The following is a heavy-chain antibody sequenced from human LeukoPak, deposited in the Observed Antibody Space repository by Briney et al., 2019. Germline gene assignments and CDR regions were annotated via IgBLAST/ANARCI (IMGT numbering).Heavy chain of an antibody. CDR1: GFIFSSYT. D-gene: IGHD2-21*02. Sequence: GGSLRLSRAASGFIFSSYTMNWVRQAPGKGLEWVSIISSSSSYIYYADSVKGRFTISRDNAKNALYLQMNSLRVEDTAVYYCARDGRCGGDCYASWGQGTLVTVSS. CDR3: ARDGRCGGDCYAS. V-gene: IGHV3-21*01. CDR2: ISSSSSYI. J-gene: IGHJ4*02.